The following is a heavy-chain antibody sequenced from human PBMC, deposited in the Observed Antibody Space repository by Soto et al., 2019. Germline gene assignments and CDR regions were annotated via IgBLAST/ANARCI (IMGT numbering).Heavy chain of an antibody. CDR3: ARPLKREPENGAFDI. CDR1: GVTFSSYA. Sequence: SVKVSCKXSGVTFSSYAISWVRQAPGQGLEWMGGIIPIFGTANYAQKFQGRVTITADESTSTAYTELSSLRSEDTAVYYCARPLKREPENGAFDIWGQGTMVTVS. V-gene: IGHV1-69*13. CDR2: IIPIFGTA. J-gene: IGHJ3*02. D-gene: IGHD1-26*01.